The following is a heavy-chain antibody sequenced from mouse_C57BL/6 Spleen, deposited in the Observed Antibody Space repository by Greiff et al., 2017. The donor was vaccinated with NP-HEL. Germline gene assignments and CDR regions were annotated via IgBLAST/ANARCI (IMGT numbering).Heavy chain of an antibody. CDR2: ISYDGSN. CDR3: ARDYGSSYGGYYYAMDY. CDR1: GYSITSGYY. D-gene: IGHD1-1*01. Sequence: EVQLQESGPGLVKPSQSLSLTCSVTGYSITSGYYWNWIRQFPGNKLEWMGYISYDGSNNYNPSLKNRISITRDTSKNQFFLKLNSVTTEDTATYYCARDYGSSYGGYYYAMDYWGQGTSVTVSS. J-gene: IGHJ4*01. V-gene: IGHV3-6*01.